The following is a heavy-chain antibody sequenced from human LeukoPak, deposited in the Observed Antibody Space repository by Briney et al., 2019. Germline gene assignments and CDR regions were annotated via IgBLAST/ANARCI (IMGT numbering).Heavy chain of an antibody. Sequence: GGSLRLSCAASGFTVSSNYMSWVRQAPGKWLEWVSVIYSGGSTYYADSVKGRFTISRDNSKNTLYLQMNSLRAEDTAVYYCARGGQQLLDYFDYWGQGTLVTVSS. CDR1: GFTVSSNY. CDR2: IYSGGST. V-gene: IGHV3-53*01. CDR3: ARGGQQLLDYFDY. D-gene: IGHD6-13*01. J-gene: IGHJ4*02.